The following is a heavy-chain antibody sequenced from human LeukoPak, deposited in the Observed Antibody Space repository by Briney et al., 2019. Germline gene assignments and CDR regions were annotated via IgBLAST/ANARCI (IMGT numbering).Heavy chain of an antibody. V-gene: IGHV3-33*01. CDR2: IWYDGSNQ. J-gene: IGHJ4*02. CDR1: GFTFRSYG. D-gene: IGHD1-26*01. CDR3: ARGDIVGATTTPFDY. Sequence: GGSLRLSCAASGFTFRSYGMHWVRQAPGKVLEWVAVIWYDGSNQYYADSVKGRFTISRDNSKNTLYLQMNSLRAEDTAVYYCARGDIVGATTTPFDYWGQGTLVTVSS.